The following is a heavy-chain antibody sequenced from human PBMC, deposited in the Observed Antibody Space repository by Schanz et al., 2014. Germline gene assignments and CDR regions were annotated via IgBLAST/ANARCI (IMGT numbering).Heavy chain of an antibody. CDR3: ARGGARRFPVVPDAIQGLRGHYYYYYLDV. Sequence: QVQLQESGPGLVKPSQTLSLTCTVSGGSISSGSYYWNWIRQPAGKGLEWIGRVYTSGSTNYNPSLKSRVPLPLEPPKIQFSRKQSSLTAADTAVYYCARGGARRFPVVPDAIQGLRGHYYYYYLDVWGRGTTVNVSS. D-gene: IGHD2-2*02. V-gene: IGHV4-61*02. CDR1: GGSISSGSYY. CDR2: VYTSGST. J-gene: IGHJ6*03.